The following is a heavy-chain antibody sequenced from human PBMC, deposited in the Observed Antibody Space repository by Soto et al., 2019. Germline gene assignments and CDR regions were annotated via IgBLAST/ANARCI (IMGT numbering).Heavy chain of an antibody. J-gene: IGHJ4*02. CDR1: GYSFSDYG. CDR3: GRARSASMVTSDY. D-gene: IGHD5-18*01. Sequence: QVQLVQSRPEVKKPGASVKVSCKAYGYSFSDYGVTWVRQSPGQGLQWMGWISAYNDDRNYAQNFQDRITMTTDTSTSTAYVELRSLRSDDTAVYFCGRARSASMVTSDYWGQGTLVTVSS. CDR2: ISAYNDDR. V-gene: IGHV1-18*01.